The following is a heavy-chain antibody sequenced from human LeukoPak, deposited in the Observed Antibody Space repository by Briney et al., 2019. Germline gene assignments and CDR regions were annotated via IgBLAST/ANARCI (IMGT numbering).Heavy chain of an antibody. CDR3: TKDGESYYYYMDV. CDR2: MPYDGSHV. J-gene: IGHJ6*03. Sequence: GGSLRLSCAASGFTFRNYGMHWVRQAPGKGLEWVAFMPYDGSHVLYADSVKGRFTISRDNSKNTLYPQMNSLTTEDTAIYYCTKDGESYYYYMDVWGNGTTVTISS. D-gene: IGHD2-21*01. V-gene: IGHV3-30*02. CDR1: GFTFRNYG.